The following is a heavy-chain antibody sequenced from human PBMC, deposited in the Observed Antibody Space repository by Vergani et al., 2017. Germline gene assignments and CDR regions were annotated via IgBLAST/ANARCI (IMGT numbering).Heavy chain of an antibody. Sequence: QVQLVESGGGVVQPGRSLRLSCAASGFTFSSYGMHWVRQAPGKGLEWVAVIWYDGSNKYYADSVKGRFTISRDNSKNTLYLQMNSLRAEDTAVYYCASAARRGSMGIDYWGQGTLVTVSS. CDR1: GFTFSSYG. V-gene: IGHV3-33*01. CDR3: ASAARRGSMGIDY. CDR2: IWYDGSNK. D-gene: IGHD2/OR15-2a*01. J-gene: IGHJ4*02.